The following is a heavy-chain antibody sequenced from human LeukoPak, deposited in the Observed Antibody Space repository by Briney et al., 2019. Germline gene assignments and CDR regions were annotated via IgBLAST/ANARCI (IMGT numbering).Heavy chain of an antibody. D-gene: IGHD3-16*01. J-gene: IGHJ4*02. CDR1: GFNFDSYT. CDR2: ITSGSTTI. CDR3: ARDVGDGECFFDF. V-gene: IGHV3-48*04. Sequence: GGSLRLSCGASGFNFDSYTMGWVRQAPGKGLEWISSITSGSTTIYYGDSVRGRSTVSRDNAKNSLYLQMDSMRVEDTAVYFCARDVGDGECFFDFWGQGTLVSVSS.